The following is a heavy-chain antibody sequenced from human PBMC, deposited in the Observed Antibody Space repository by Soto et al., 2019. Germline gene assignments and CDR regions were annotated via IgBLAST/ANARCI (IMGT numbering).Heavy chain of an antibody. D-gene: IGHD2-21*01. CDR1: GGSFSGYY. CDR2: INHSGST. V-gene: IGHV4-34*01. J-gene: IGHJ5*02. Sequence: SETLSLTCAVYGGSFSGYYWSWIRQPPGKGLEWIGEINHSGSTNYNPSLKSRVTISVDTSKNQFSLKLSSVTAADTAVYYCARSPPTSLLALWWFDPWGRGTLVTVSS. CDR3: ARSPPTSLLALWWFDP.